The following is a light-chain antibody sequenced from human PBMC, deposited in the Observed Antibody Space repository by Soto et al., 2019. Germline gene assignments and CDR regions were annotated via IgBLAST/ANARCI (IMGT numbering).Light chain of an antibody. CDR2: STS. Sequence: GDRVTITCRASQAIDNYLAWYQQKPGKVPTVLIYSTSTLKSGVPSRFSGSGSGTDFTLTISSLQPEDVATYYCQKYNSARETFGQGTNVEI. J-gene: IGKJ1*01. CDR1: QAIDNY. V-gene: IGKV1-27*01. CDR3: QKYNSARET.